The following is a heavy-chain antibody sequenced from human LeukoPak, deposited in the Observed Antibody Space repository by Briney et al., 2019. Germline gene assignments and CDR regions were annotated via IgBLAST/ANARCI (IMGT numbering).Heavy chain of an antibody. J-gene: IGHJ6*03. Sequence: ASVKVSCKASGYTFTSYDINWVRQATGQGLEWMGWMNPNSGNTGYAQKFQGRVTITRNTSISTAYMELSSLRSEDTAVYYCARGGYCTNGVCYRLYYYYMDVWGKGTTVTVSS. D-gene: IGHD2-8*01. CDR3: ARGGYCTNGVCYRLYYYYMDV. CDR1: GYTFTSYD. V-gene: IGHV1-8*03. CDR2: MNPNSGNT.